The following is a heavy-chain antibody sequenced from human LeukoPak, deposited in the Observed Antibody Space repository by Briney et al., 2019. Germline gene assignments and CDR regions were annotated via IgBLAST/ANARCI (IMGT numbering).Heavy chain of an antibody. CDR2: ISSSGSTI. CDR3: ARRDDYGYYVVY. CDR1: GFTFSSYE. V-gene: IGHV3-48*03. J-gene: IGHJ4*02. Sequence: GGSLRLSCAASGFTFSSYEMNWVRQAPGKGLEWVSYISSSGSTIYYADSVKGRFTISRDNSRNTLDLQMNSLRAEDTAVYYCARRDDYGYYVVYWGQGILVTVSS. D-gene: IGHD4-17*01.